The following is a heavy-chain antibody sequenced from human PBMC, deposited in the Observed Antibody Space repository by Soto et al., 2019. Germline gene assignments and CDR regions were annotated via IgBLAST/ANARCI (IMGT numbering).Heavy chain of an antibody. CDR1: EVSFGNYA. Sequence: WGSLRVRSAAAEVSFGNYAMSLIRQAPGKGLEWVSAISGSGGSTYYADSVKGRFTISRDNSKNTLYLQMNSLRAEDTAVYYWAKVRGVLRDAFEFRGQGTMVTVSS. D-gene: IGHD3-10*01. J-gene: IGHJ3*01. V-gene: IGHV3-23*01. CDR3: AKVRGVLRDAFEF. CDR2: ISGSGGST.